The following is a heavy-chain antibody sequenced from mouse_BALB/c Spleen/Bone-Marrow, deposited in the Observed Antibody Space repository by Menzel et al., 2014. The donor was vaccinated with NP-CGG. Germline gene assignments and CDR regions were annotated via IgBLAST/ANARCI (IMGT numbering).Heavy chain of an antibody. V-gene: IGHV2-6-7*01. CDR3: ARDHYYGYFDY. J-gene: IGHJ2*01. CDR1: GFSLTGYG. CDR2: IWGDGST. Sequence: QVQLQQSGPGLVAPSQSLSITCTVSGFSLTGYGVNWVRQPPGKGLEWLGMIWGDGSTDYNSALESRLSISKDNSKSQVFLKMNSLQTDDTARYYCARDHYYGYFDYWGQGTTLTVSS. D-gene: IGHD1-2*01.